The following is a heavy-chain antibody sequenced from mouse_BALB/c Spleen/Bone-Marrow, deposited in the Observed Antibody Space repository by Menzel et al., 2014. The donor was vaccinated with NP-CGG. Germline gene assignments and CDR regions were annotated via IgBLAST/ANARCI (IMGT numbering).Heavy chain of an antibody. CDR1: GFNIKDTY. D-gene: IGHD1-1*01. CDR3: ANYYYGSSLFAY. Sequence: EVQMQQSWAELVKPGASVKLSCTASGFNIKDTYMHWVKQRPEQGLEWIGRIDPANGNTKYDPKFQGKATITADTSSNTAYLQLSSLTSEDTAVYYCANYYYGSSLFAYWGQGTLVTVSA. J-gene: IGHJ3*01. V-gene: IGHV14-3*02. CDR2: IDPANGNT.